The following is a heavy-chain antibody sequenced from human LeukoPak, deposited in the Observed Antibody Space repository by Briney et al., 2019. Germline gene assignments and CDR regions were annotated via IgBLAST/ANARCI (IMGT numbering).Heavy chain of an antibody. CDR1: GFTLSSYE. D-gene: IGHD3-3*01. Sequence: GGSLRLSCAASGFTLSSYEMNWVRQAPGKGLEWVSYISSGSTIYYADSVKGRFTISRDNAKNSLYLQMNSLRAEDTAVYYCATLYYDFWSGWFDPWGQGTLVTVSS. CDR3: ATLYYDFWSGWFDP. J-gene: IGHJ5*02. V-gene: IGHV3-48*03. CDR2: ISSGSTI.